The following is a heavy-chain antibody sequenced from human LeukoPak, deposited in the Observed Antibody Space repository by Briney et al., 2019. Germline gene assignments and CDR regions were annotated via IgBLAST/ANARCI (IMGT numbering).Heavy chain of an antibody. D-gene: IGHD3-9*01. CDR3: ARDDTYYDILTGYYRSPDWFDP. CDR2: INAGNGNT. V-gene: IGHV1-3*01. Sequence: ASVKVSCKASGYTFTSYAMHWVRQAPGQRLEWMGWINAGNGNTKYSQKFQGRVTITTDTSASTAYMDLRSLRSDDTAVYYCARDDTYYDILTGYYRSPDWFDPWGQGTLVTVSS. CDR1: GYTFTSYA. J-gene: IGHJ5*02.